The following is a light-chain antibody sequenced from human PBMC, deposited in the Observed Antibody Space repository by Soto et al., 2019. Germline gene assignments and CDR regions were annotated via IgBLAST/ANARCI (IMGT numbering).Light chain of an antibody. V-gene: IGKV1-9*01. J-gene: IGKJ4*01. CDR1: QGIGTY. Sequence: DIQLTQSPSFLSASVGDRVTITCRASQGIGTYLAWYHQKPGQAPNLLIYTASTLQSGVPSRFSGSGSGTEFTLTISSLQPEDFATYYCQHLNNYPLTFGGGTKVEIK. CDR2: TAS. CDR3: QHLNNYPLT.